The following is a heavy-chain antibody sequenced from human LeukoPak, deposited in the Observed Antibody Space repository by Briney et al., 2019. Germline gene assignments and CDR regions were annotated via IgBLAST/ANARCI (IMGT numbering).Heavy chain of an antibody. D-gene: IGHD3-10*02. J-gene: IGHJ6*04. Sequence: GGSLRLSCAASGFTFSSYEMNWVRQAPGKGLEWVSYISSSGSTIYYADSVKGRFIISRDNAKNSLHLQMNSLSAEDTAVYYCAELGITMIGGVWGKGTTVTISS. CDR2: ISSSGSTI. CDR3: AELGITMIGGV. V-gene: IGHV3-48*03. CDR1: GFTFSSYE.